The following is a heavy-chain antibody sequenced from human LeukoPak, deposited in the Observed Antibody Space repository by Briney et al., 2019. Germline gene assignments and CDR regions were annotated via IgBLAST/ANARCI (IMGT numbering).Heavy chain of an antibody. V-gene: IGHV3-53*01. CDR1: GFTVGSNY. Sequence: GGSLRLSCAASGFTVGSNYMSWVRQAPGKGLEWVSVLFSDGSTYYADSVKGRFTISRDNSKNTLYLQMNSLRAEDTAVYYCARGSMTTVTKIDYWGQGTLVTVSS. CDR3: ARGSMTTVTKIDY. J-gene: IGHJ4*02. D-gene: IGHD4-17*01. CDR2: LFSDGST.